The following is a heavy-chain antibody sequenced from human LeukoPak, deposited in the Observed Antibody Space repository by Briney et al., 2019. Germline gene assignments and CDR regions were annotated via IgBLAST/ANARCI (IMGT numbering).Heavy chain of an antibody. CDR1: GFTFNSYG. D-gene: IGHD5-24*01. CDR2: IRYDGSNT. V-gene: IGHV3-30*02. J-gene: IGHJ4*02. CDR3: ASNRDGKFDY. Sequence: PGGSLRLSCAASGFTFNSYGMHWVRQAPGKGLEWVAFIRYDGSNTYYADSVKGRFTISRDNSKNTLYLQMNSLRAEEMAVYYCASNRDGKFDYWGQGTLVTVSS.